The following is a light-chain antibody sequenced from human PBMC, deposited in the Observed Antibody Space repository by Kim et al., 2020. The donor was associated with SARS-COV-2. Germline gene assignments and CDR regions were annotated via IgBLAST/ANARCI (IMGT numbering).Light chain of an antibody. Sequence: VSPGQTASITCYGDKLGDKYACWYQQKPGQSLVLVIYQDSKRPSGIPERFSGSNSGNTATLTISGTQAMDEADYYCQAWDSSTVVFGGGTQLTVL. CDR2: QDS. CDR3: QAWDSSTVV. J-gene: IGLJ2*01. CDR1: KLGDKY. V-gene: IGLV3-1*01.